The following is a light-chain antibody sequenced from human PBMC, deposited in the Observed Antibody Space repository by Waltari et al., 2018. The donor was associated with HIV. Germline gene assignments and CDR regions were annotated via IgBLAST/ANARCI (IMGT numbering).Light chain of an antibody. Sequence: QSALTQPASVSGSPGQSITISCTGTSSDVGSYSLVSWYQQHPGKAPKLIIYAVTKLPSGISDRFSGSKSGNTASLTISGLQAEDEADYYCCSYAGSTTYVFGTGTKVTVL. CDR2: AVT. CDR3: CSYAGSTTYV. V-gene: IGLV2-23*02. CDR1: SSDVGSYSL. J-gene: IGLJ1*01.